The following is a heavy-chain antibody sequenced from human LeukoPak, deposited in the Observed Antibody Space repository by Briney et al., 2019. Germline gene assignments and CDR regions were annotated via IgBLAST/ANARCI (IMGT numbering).Heavy chain of an antibody. CDR1: GFTFSSYA. V-gene: IGHV3-23*01. J-gene: IGHJ4*02. CDR2: ISGSGGST. D-gene: IGHD6-19*01. CDR3: AKGPFAPGIAVAGMSYFDY. Sequence: GGSLRLSCAASGFTFSSYAMSWVRQAPGKGLEWVSAISGSGGSTYYADSVKGRFTISRDNSKNTLYLQMNSLRAEDTAVYYCAKGPFAPGIAVAGMSYFDYWAREPWSPSPQ.